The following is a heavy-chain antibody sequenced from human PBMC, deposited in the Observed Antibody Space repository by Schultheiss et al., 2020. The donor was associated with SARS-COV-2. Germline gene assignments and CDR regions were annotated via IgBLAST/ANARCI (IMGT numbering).Heavy chain of an antibody. CDR3: AKDISPSYYYYYGMDV. V-gene: IGHV3-9*01. CDR2: ISWNSGSI. CDR1: GFTFSSYE. J-gene: IGHJ6*02. Sequence: GGSLRLSCAASGFTFSSYEMNWVRQAPGKGREWVSGISWNSGSIGYADSVKGRFTISRDNAKNSLYLQMNSLRAEDTALYYCAKDISPSYYYYYGMDVWGQGTTVTVSS.